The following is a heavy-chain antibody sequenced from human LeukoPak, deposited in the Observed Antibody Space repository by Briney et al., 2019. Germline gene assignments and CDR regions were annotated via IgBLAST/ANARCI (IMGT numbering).Heavy chain of an antibody. D-gene: IGHD5-24*01. CDR2: ISTYNGNT. J-gene: IGHJ4*02. Sequence: ASVKVSCKASGYTFTSYGIGWVRQAPGQGLEWMGWISTYNGNTHYAQKLQGRVTMTTDTSTSTAYMELRSLRSDDTAVYCCARDRYGDGFAHFDYWGQGALVTVSS. CDR3: ARDRYGDGFAHFDY. V-gene: IGHV1-18*01. CDR1: GYTFTSYG.